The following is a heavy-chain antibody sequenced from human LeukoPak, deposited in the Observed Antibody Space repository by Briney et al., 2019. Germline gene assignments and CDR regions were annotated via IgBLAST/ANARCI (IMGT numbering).Heavy chain of an antibody. CDR2: IGTAGDT. V-gene: IGHV3-13*01. CDR3: ARVVSGWYHFDY. CDR1: GFTFSSYD. Sequence: GGSLRLSCAASGFTFSSYDMHWVRQATGKGLEWVSAIGTAGDTYYPGSVKGRFTISRENAKNSLYLQMNSLRAGDTAVYYCARVVSGWYHFDYWGQGTLVTVSS. D-gene: IGHD6-19*01. J-gene: IGHJ4*02.